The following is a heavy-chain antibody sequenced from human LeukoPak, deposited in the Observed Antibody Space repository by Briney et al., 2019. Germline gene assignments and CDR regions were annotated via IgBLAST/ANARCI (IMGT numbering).Heavy chain of an antibody. CDR3: AKVDVLSSWYFYFDY. Sequence: PGGSLRLSCAASGFTFSSYAMNWVRQAPGKGLEWVSAISGSGGSTYYADSVKGRFTISRDNSKNTLYLQMNSLRAEDTAVYYCAKVDVLSSWYFYFDYWGQGTLVTVSS. CDR2: ISGSGGST. CDR1: GFTFSSYA. J-gene: IGHJ4*02. D-gene: IGHD6-13*01. V-gene: IGHV3-23*01.